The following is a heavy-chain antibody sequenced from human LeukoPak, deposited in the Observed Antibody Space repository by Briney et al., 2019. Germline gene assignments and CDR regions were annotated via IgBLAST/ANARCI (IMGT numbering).Heavy chain of an antibody. V-gene: IGHV3-9*01. CDR2: ISWNSGSI. CDR3: AKDTAAAGTISSGGMDV. D-gene: IGHD6-13*01. J-gene: IGHJ6*02. Sequence: GGSLRLSCAASGFTFDDYAMHWVRQAPGKGLEWVSGISWNSGSIGYADSVKGRFTISRDNAQNSLYLQMNGLRAEDTALYYCAKDTAAAGTISSGGMDVWGQGTTVTVSS. CDR1: GFTFDDYA.